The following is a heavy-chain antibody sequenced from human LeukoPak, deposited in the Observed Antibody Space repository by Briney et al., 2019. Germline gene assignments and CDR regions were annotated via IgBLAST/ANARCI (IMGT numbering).Heavy chain of an antibody. D-gene: IGHD2-2*01. J-gene: IGHJ6*03. V-gene: IGHV3-21*01. CDR2: ISSTSSYI. Sequence: GGSLRLSCAASGFLFSSYSVIWVRQAPGKGLEWVSSISSTSSYIFYADSLKGRFTISRDNAKNSLYLQMKSLRAGDTAVYYCARFGGGSCSGSSCYDYYVDVWGKGATVTVSS. CDR1: GFLFSSYS. CDR3: ARFGGGSCSGSSCYDYYVDV.